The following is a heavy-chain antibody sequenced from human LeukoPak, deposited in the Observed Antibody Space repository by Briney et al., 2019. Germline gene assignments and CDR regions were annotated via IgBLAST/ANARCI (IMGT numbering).Heavy chain of an antibody. CDR1: GYTFTGYY. V-gene: IGHV1-69*13. Sequence: ASVKVSCKASGYTFTGYYMHWVRQAPGQGLEWMGGIIPIFGTANYAQKFQGRVTITADESTSTAYMELSSLRSEDTAVYYCARVRYNYYDSSGYTTFDYWGQGTLVTVSS. J-gene: IGHJ4*02. D-gene: IGHD3-22*01. CDR2: IIPIFGTA. CDR3: ARVRYNYYDSSGYTTFDY.